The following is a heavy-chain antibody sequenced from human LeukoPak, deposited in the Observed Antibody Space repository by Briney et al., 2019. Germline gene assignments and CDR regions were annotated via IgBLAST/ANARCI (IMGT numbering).Heavy chain of an antibody. CDR3: ARGGGLDV. Sequence: GGSLRLSCAASGFTFSSYWMNWARQAPGKVLEWVASINHNGNVNYYVDSVKGRFTISRDNAKNSLYLQMSNLRAEDTAVYFCARGGGLDVWGQGATVTVSS. CDR2: INHNGNVN. V-gene: IGHV3-7*03. CDR1: GFTFSSYW. D-gene: IGHD3-16*01. J-gene: IGHJ6*02.